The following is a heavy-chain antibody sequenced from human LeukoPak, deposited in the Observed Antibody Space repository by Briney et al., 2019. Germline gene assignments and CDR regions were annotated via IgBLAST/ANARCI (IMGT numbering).Heavy chain of an antibody. V-gene: IGHV4-34*01. CDR1: GGSFSGYY. D-gene: IGHD3-10*01. Sequence: SQTLSLTCAVDGGSFSGYYWSWIRQPPGKGLEWIGEINHSGSTNYNPSLKSRVTISVDTSKNQFSLKLSSVTAADTAVYYCARDTGLWFGESPKGWFDPWGQGTLVTVSS. CDR2: INHSGST. J-gene: IGHJ5*02. CDR3: ARDTGLWFGESPKGWFDP.